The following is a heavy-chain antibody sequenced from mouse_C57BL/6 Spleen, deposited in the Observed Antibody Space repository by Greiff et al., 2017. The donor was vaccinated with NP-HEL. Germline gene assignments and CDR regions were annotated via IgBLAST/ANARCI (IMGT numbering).Heavy chain of an antibody. Sequence: QVQLQQSGAELVRPGASVKLSCKASGYTFTDYYINWVKQRPGQGLEWIARIYPGSGNTYYNEKFKGKATLTAEKSSSTAYMQLSSLTSEDSAVYFCAREGGLIYYYYAMDYWGQGTSVTVSS. CDR3: AREGGLIYYYYAMDY. J-gene: IGHJ4*01. CDR1: GYTFTDYY. CDR2: IYPGSGNT. D-gene: IGHD1-1*01. V-gene: IGHV1-76*01.